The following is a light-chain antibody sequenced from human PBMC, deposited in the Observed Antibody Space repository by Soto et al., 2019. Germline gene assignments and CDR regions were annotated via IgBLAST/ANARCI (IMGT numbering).Light chain of an antibody. Sequence: DIQMTQCPSTLSASVGDRITITCRASQSISSWLAWYQQKPGKAPKLLIYKASSLESGVPSRFSGSGSGTEFTLTISSLQPDDFATDYCQQYNSYPYTFGQGTKLEIK. CDR1: QSISSW. J-gene: IGKJ2*01. V-gene: IGKV1-5*03. CDR2: KAS. CDR3: QQYNSYPYT.